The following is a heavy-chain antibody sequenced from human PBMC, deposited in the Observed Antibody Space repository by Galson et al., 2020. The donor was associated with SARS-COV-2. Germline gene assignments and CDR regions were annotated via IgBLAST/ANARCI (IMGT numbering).Heavy chain of an antibody. D-gene: IGHD3-22*01. CDR3: AAPYYYDSSGYYGADAFDI. J-gene: IGHJ3*02. CDR1: GFTFSDYY. Sequence: AGGSLRLSCAASGFTFSDYYMSWIRQAPGKGLEWVSYISSSGSTIYYADSVKGRFTISRDNAKNSLYLQMNSLRAEDTAVYYCAAPYYYDSSGYYGADAFDIWGQGTMVTVSS. CDR2: ISSSGSTI. V-gene: IGHV3-11*01.